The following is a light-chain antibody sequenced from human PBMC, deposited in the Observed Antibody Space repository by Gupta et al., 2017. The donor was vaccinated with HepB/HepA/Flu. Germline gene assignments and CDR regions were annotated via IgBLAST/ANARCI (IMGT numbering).Light chain of an antibody. Sequence: SYELTQSPSVSVSPGQTARITCSGEALPKKNAYWYQQKSGQAPVLVIYEDTKRPSGIPTKFSGSKSGTLATLTIXPXQVEDEXDYYCYSSDSSGRHRVFGGGTKLTVL. V-gene: IGLV3-10*01. CDR1: ALPKKN. CDR2: EDT. CDR3: YSSDSSGRHRV. J-gene: IGLJ3*02.